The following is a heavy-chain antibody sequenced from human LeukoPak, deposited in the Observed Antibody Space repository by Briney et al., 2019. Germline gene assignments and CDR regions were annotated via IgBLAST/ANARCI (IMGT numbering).Heavy chain of an antibody. V-gene: IGHV4-59*01. D-gene: IGHD3-22*01. CDR2: IYYSGST. CDR3: ARAPFTIGYYDSSGYYADAFDI. J-gene: IGHJ3*02. CDR1: GGSISSYY. Sequence: SETLSLTCTVSGGSISSYYWSWIRQPPGKGLEWIGYIYYSGSTNYNPPLKSRVTISVDTSKNQFSLKLSSVTAADTAVYYCARAPFTIGYYDSSGYYADAFDIWGQGTMVTVSS.